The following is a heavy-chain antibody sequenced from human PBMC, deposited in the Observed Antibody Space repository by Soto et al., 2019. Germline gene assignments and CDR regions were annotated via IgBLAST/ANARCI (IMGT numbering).Heavy chain of an antibody. CDR2: IDSDGST. Sequence: EVQLVESGGGVVQPGGSLRLSCAASGFTVNSNYMSWVRQAPGKGLEWVSVIDSDGSTYYADSVKGRFIISRDNSNNTLYFQMNSLRAEDTAVYYCATLTKDDILTGFYPCWGQGTLVTVSS. CDR3: ATLTKDDILTGFYPC. D-gene: IGHD3-9*01. CDR1: GFTVNSNY. J-gene: IGHJ4*02. V-gene: IGHV3-66*01.